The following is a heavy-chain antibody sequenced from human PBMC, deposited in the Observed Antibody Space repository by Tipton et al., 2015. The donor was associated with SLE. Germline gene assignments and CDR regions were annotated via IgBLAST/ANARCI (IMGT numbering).Heavy chain of an antibody. V-gene: IGHV4-31*03. CDR2: IYYSGST. J-gene: IGHJ3*02. D-gene: IGHD3-10*01. Sequence: TLSLTCTVSGGSISSGGYYWSWICQHPGKGLEWIGYIYYSGSTNYNPSLKSRVTISVDTSKNQFSLKLSSVTAADTAAYYCARQDKRYYGSGSYPSDAFDIWGQGTMVTVSS. CDR1: GGSISSGGYY. CDR3: ARQDKRYYGSGSYPSDAFDI.